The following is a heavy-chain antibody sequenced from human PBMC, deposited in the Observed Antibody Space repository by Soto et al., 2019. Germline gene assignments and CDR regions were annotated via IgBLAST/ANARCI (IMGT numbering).Heavy chain of an antibody. CDR1: GFTFSSYG. V-gene: IGHV3-30*18. J-gene: IGHJ4*02. CDR3: AKDIYKGAAGALLDY. D-gene: IGHD6-13*01. CDR2: ISYDGSNN. Sequence: QVQLVESGGGVVQPGRSLRLSCAASGFTFSSYGMHWVRQAPGKGLEWVAVISYDGSNNYYADSVKGRFTISRDNSKNTLYREVDSLRAEDTAVYYCAKDIYKGAAGALLDYWGQGTLVTVSS.